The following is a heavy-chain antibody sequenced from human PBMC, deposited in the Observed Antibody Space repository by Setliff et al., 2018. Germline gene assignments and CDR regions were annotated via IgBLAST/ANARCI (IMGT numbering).Heavy chain of an antibody. D-gene: IGHD3-10*01. V-gene: IGHV1-18*01. CDR2: ISAYNGNT. Sequence: ASVKVSCKASGYTFTSYAISWVRQAPGQGLEWMGWISAYNGNTNYAQKLQGRVTMTTDTSTSTAYMELRSLRSDDTAVYYCARDQVTMVRGVIREGLGMDVWGQGTTVTVSS. CDR3: ARDQVTMVRGVIREGLGMDV. CDR1: GYTFTSYA. J-gene: IGHJ6*02.